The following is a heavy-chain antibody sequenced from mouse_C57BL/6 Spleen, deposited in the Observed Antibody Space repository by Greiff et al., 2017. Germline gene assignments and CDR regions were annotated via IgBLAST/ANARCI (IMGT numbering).Heavy chain of an antibody. J-gene: IGHJ3*01. CDR2: IDPENGDT. CDR1: GFNIKDDY. V-gene: IGHV14-4*01. D-gene: IGHD4-1*01. CDR3: TTGTGFAY. Sequence: EVQLQQSGAELVRPGASVKLSCTASGFNIKDDYMHWVKQRPEQGLEWIGWIDPENGDTEYASKFQGKATITADTSSNTAYLQLSSLTSEDTAVYYWTTGTGFAYWGQGTLGTVSA.